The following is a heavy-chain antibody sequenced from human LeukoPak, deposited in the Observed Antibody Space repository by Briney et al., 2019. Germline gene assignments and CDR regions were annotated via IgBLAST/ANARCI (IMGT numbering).Heavy chain of an antibody. CDR1: GGSISSNY. J-gene: IGHJ4*02. V-gene: IGHV4-4*09. CDR3: ARRGNWGLLDY. D-gene: IGHD7-27*01. Sequence: SETLSLTCTVSGGSISSNYWSWIRQPPGKGLEWIGYINTSGSTNYNPSLKSRVSISLDTSRNQFSLKLTSVTAADTAVYYCARRGNWGLLDYWGQGILVSVSS. CDR2: INTSGST.